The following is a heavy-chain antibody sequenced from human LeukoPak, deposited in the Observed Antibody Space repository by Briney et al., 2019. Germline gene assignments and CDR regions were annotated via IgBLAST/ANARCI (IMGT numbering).Heavy chain of an antibody. CDR2: IYTSGST. CDR1: GGSISSYY. Sequence: SETLSLTCTVSGGSISSYYWSWIRQPPGKGLEWIGYIYTSGSTNYNPSLKSRVTISVDTSKNQFSLKLSSVTAADTAVYYCARHRGYCSSTICYPATRNYYYMDVWGKGTTVTVSS. D-gene: IGHD2-2*01. CDR3: ARHRGYCSSTICYPATRNYYYMDV. V-gene: IGHV4-4*09. J-gene: IGHJ6*03.